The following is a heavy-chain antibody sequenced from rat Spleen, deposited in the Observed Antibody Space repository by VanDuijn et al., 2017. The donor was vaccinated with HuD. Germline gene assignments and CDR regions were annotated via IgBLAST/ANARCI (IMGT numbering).Heavy chain of an antibody. CDR3: AVAGYGY. Sequence: EVQLVESGGASVQPGGSMRLSCAASGFTFSSYWMYWVRQAPGKGLEWVSSISNDGVNTYYPDSVKGRFTISRDNAENIVFLRMNSLKSEDTGTYYCAVAGYGYWGQGVMVTVSS. V-gene: IGHV5-58*01. D-gene: IGHD1-7*01. CDR2: ISNDGVNT. J-gene: IGHJ2*01. CDR1: GFTFSSYW.